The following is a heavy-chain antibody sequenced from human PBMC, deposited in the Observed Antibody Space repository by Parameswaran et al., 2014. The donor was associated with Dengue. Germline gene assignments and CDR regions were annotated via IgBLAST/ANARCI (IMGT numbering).Heavy chain of an antibody. CDR2: INHSGST. CDR3: ARVLRTYSGSYLGFDY. Sequence: PGKGLEWIGEINHSGSTNYNPSLKSRVTISVDTSKNQFSLKLSSVTAADTAVYYCARVLRTYSGSYLGFDYWGQGTLVTVSS. D-gene: IGHD1-26*01. V-gene: IGHV4-34*01. J-gene: IGHJ4*02.